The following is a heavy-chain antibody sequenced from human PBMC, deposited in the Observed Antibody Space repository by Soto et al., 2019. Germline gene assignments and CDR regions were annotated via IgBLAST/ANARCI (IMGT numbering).Heavy chain of an antibody. CDR3: AKDGDYYDSSGHGDY. V-gene: IGHV3-30*18. D-gene: IGHD3-22*01. Sequence: GGSLRLSCAASGFTFSSYGMHWVRQAPGKGLEWVAVISYDGSNKYYADSVKGRFTISRDNSKNTLYLQMNSLRAEDTAVYYCAKDGDYYDSSGHGDYWGQGTLVTVSS. J-gene: IGHJ4*02. CDR2: ISYDGSNK. CDR1: GFTFSSYG.